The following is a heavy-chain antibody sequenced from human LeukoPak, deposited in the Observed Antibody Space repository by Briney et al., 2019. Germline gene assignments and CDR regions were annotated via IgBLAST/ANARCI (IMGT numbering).Heavy chain of an antibody. V-gene: IGHV3-7*01. J-gene: IGHJ6*03. CDR2: INQDGSEK. Sequence: GGSLRLSCAASGFTFSSYWMSWVRQAPGKGLEWVANINQDGSEKYYVDSVKGRFTISRENAKNSLYLQRNRLRAEDTGGYYCARVGISSVPEVSYYYYYMDVWGKGTTVTVSS. CDR1: GFTFSSYW. D-gene: IGHD3-3*02. CDR3: ARVGISSVPEVSYYYYYMDV.